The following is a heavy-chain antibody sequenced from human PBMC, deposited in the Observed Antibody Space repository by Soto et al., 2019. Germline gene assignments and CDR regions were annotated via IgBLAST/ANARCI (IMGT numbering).Heavy chain of an antibody. D-gene: IGHD6-19*01. J-gene: IGHJ4*02. Sequence: SETLSLTCTVSGGSISSHYWSWIRQSPGKGLEWIGHIYYSGSTTYNPSLKSRVTISLDTSKNQFSLKLSSVTAADTAVYYCAREGSSGWYRGAYYFDYWGQGALVT. CDR2: IYYSGST. CDR1: GGSISSHY. V-gene: IGHV4-59*11. CDR3: AREGSSGWYRGAYYFDY.